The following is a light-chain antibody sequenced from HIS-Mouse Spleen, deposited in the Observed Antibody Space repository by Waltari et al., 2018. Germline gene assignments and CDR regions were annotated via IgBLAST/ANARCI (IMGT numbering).Light chain of an antibody. CDR2: DVS. CDR1: RSDVGGSNY. J-gene: IGLJ2*01. Sequence: QSALTQPASVSGSPGQSIPISCTGTRSDVGGSNYVSWYQQHPGKAPKLMIYDVSNRPSGVSNRFSGSKSGNTASLTISGLQAEDEADYYCSSYTSSSTLFGGGTKLTVL. V-gene: IGLV2-14*03. CDR3: SSYTSSSTL.